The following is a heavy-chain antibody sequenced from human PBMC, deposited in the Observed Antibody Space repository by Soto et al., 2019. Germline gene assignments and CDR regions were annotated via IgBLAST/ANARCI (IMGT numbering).Heavy chain of an antibody. CDR3: ARDRYYYDSTPDY. D-gene: IGHD3-22*01. CDR1: GSTFSSYA. J-gene: IGHJ4*02. CDR2: ISYDGSNK. Sequence: SLRLSCAASGSTFSSYAMHWVRQAPGKGLEWVAVISYDGSNKYYADSAKGRFTISRDNSKNTLYLQMNSLRAEDTAVYYCARDRYYYDSTPDYWGQGTLVTVSS. V-gene: IGHV3-30-3*01.